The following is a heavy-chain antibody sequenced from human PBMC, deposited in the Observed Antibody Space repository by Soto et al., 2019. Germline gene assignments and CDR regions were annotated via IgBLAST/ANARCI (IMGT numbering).Heavy chain of an antibody. CDR3: ARSRAFDI. Sequence: SETLSLTCTVSGDSINNYYWSWIQQPPGKGLEWIGYVHFSGTTKYNPSLQSRVTISVDTSKNLFSLNLTSVTAADTAVYYCARSRAFDIWGQGTVVTVSS. V-gene: IGHV4-59*01. D-gene: IGHD2-2*01. CDR2: VHFSGTT. J-gene: IGHJ3*02. CDR1: GDSINNYY.